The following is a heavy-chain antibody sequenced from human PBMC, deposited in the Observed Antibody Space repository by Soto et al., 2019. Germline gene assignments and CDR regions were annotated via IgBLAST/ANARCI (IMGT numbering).Heavy chain of an antibody. V-gene: IGHV4-34*01. D-gene: IGHD6-6*01. J-gene: IGHJ4*02. CDR3: ARGNVEMANGVLDY. CDR1: GGSFSGYY. Sequence: QVQLQQWGAGLLKPSETLSLTCAVYGGSFSGYYWSWIRQPPGKGLEWIGEINHSGSTNYNPSLKSRVTISVDTSKNQFSLKLSSVTAADTAVYYCARGNVEMANGVLDYWGQGTLVTVPS. CDR2: INHSGST.